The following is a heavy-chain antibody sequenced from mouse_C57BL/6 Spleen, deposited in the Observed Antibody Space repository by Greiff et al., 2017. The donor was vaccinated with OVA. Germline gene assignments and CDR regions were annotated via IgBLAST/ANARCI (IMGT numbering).Heavy chain of an antibody. Sequence: VQLQQSGAELVRPGASVKLSCTASGFNIKDDYMHWVKQRPEQGLEWIGWIDPENGDTEYASKFQGKATITANTSSNTAYLQLSSLTSEDTAVYYCYYYSNYEDYFDYWGQGTTLTVSS. D-gene: IGHD2-5*01. J-gene: IGHJ2*01. CDR3: YYYSNYEDYFDY. CDR2: IDPENGDT. CDR1: GFNIKDDY. V-gene: IGHV14-4*01.